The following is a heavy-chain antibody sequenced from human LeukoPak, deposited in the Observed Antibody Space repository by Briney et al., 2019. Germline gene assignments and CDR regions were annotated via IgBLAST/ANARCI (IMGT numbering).Heavy chain of an antibody. Sequence: GGSLRLSCAASGFTLSSYAMSWVRQAPGKGLEWVSAISDSGNTYHADSVKGRFTISRDNSKNTLYLQMNSLRAEDTAVYYCAKDSMADPYYFDYWGQGTLVTVSS. D-gene: IGHD5-24*01. V-gene: IGHV3-23*01. CDR1: GFTLSSYA. CDR2: ISDSGNT. J-gene: IGHJ4*02. CDR3: AKDSMADPYYFDY.